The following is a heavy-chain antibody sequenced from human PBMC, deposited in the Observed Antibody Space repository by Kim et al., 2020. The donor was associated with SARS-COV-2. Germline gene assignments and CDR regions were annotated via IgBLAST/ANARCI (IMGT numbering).Heavy chain of an antibody. CDR1: GGSISSGDYY. CDR2: IYYSGST. CDR3: ARAPQNVIFDY. D-gene: IGHD2-21*01. Sequence: SETLSLTCTVSGGSISSGDYYWSWVRQPPGKGLEWIGYIYYSGSTYYNPSLKSRVTISVDTSKNQFSLKLSSVTAADTAVYYCARAPQNVIFDYRGQGTLVTVSS. V-gene: IGHV4-30-4*01. J-gene: IGHJ4*02.